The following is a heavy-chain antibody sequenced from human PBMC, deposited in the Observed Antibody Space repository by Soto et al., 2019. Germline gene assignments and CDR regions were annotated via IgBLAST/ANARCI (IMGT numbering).Heavy chain of an antibody. Sequence: PGRSLRLSWAASGFTFSSYAMSSVRQAPGKGLERVSAISGSVGSTYYADSVKGRFAISRDNSKNTLYLQMNSLRAEDTAVYYCAKANYYDSSVVYYYYYGMDVWGQGTTVTVSS. D-gene: IGHD3-22*01. CDR3: AKANYYDSSVVYYYYYGMDV. V-gene: IGHV3-23*01. CDR1: GFTFSSYA. CDR2: ISGSVGST. J-gene: IGHJ6*02.